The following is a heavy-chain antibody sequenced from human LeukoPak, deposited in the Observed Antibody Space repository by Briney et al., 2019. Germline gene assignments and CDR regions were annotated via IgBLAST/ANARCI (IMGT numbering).Heavy chain of an antibody. CDR3: ARVRCSSTSCSMYYYYGMDV. J-gene: IGHJ6*02. Sequence: SVKVSCKASGGTFSSYAISWVRQAPGQGLEWMGGIIPIFGTANYAQESQGRVTITADESTSTAYMELSSLRSEDTAVYYCARVRCSSTSCSMYYYYGMDVWGQGTTVTVSS. D-gene: IGHD2-2*01. CDR2: IIPIFGTA. V-gene: IGHV1-69*13. CDR1: GGTFSSYA.